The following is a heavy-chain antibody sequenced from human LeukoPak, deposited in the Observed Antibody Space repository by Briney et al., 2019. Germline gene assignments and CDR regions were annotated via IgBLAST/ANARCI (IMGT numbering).Heavy chain of an antibody. CDR2: ISYDGSNK. J-gene: IGHJ4*02. CDR3: ARDWGYAFDY. V-gene: IGHV3-30-3*01. D-gene: IGHD3-16*01. Sequence: GGSLRLSCAASGFTFSSYAMHGVRQAPGKGLEWVAVISYDGSNKYYADSVKGRFTISRDNSKNTLYLQMNSLRAEDTAVYYCARDWGYAFDYWGQGTLVTVSS. CDR1: GFTFSSYA.